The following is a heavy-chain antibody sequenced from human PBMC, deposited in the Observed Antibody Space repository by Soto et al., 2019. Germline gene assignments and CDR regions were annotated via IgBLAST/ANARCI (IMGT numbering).Heavy chain of an antibody. J-gene: IGHJ4*02. CDR2: ISAYNGNT. V-gene: IGHV1-18*04. CDR3: AGWVTAISLNYFDY. CDR1: GYTFTSYG. Sequence: GASVKVSCKASGYTFTSYGISWVRQAPGQGLEWMGWISAYNGNTNYAQKLQGRVTMTTDTSTSTAYMELRSLRSDDTAVYYCAGWVTAISLNYFDYWGQGXLVTVYS. D-gene: IGHD2-21*02.